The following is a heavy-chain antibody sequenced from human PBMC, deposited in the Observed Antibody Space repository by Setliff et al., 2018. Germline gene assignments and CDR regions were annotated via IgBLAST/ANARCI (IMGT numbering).Heavy chain of an antibody. J-gene: IGHJ5*02. CDR1: GESFDTYY. D-gene: IGHD6-19*01. CDR3: AREVAGTYHYFDP. V-gene: IGHV4-34*01. CDR2: INHSGSG. Sequence: SETLSLTCNVYGESFDTYYWSWIRQPPGKGLEWFGEINHSGSGDYNPSFKGRVTISVDTSKKQFSLTLTSVTAADTALYFCAREVAGTYHYFDPWGQGTLVPSPQ.